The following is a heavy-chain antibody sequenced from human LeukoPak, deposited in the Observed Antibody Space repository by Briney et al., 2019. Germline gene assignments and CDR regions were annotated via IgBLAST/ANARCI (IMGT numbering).Heavy chain of an antibody. V-gene: IGHV4-59*01. CDR3: ARDGGGYYFSP. CDR1: GGSINNYY. J-gene: IGHJ5*02. Sequence: PSETLSLTCTVSGGSINNYYWSWTRQPPGKGLEWIGYIYYSGSTKYNPSLESRVTISVDTSKNQFSLKLSSVTAADTAVYYCARDGGGYYFSPWGQGTLVTVSS. D-gene: IGHD3-22*01. CDR2: IYYSGST.